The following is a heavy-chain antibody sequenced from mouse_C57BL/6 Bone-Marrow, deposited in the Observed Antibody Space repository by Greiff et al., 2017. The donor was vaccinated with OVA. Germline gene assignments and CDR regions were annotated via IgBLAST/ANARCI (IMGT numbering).Heavy chain of an antibody. Sequence: VQLQQPGAELVMPGASVKLSCKASGYTFTSYWMHWVKQRPGQGLEWIGEIDPSDSYPNYNQKFKGKSTLTVDKSSSTAYMQLSSLTSEDSAVYYCARWGGKRYYYAMDYWGQGTSVTVSS. V-gene: IGHV1-69*01. J-gene: IGHJ4*01. CDR1: GYTFTSYW. CDR2: IDPSDSYP. CDR3: ARWGGKRYYYAMDY. D-gene: IGHD1-1*02.